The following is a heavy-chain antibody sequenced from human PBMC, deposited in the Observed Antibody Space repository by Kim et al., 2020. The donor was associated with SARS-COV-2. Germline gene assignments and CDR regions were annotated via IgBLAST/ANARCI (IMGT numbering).Heavy chain of an antibody. Sequence: SETLSLTCTVSGGSISSYYWSWIRQPPGKGLEWIGYIYYSGSTNYNPSLKSRVTISVDTSKNQFSLKLSSVTAADTAVYYCARVKSGWYAAVNWFDPWG. CDR2: IYYSGST. D-gene: IGHD6-19*01. CDR3: ARVKSGWYAAVNWFDP. J-gene: IGHJ5*02. CDR1: GGSISSYY. V-gene: IGHV4-59*13.